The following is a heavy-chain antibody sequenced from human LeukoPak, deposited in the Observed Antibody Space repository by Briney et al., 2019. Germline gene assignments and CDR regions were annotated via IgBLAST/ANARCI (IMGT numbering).Heavy chain of an antibody. CDR1: GGTFSSYA. J-gene: IGHJ4*02. V-gene: IGHV1-69*06. CDR2: IIPIFGTA. CDR3: ARANLAAAGTGVDY. D-gene: IGHD6-13*01. Sequence: GASVKVSCKASGGTFSSYAISWVRQAPGRGLEWMGGIIPIFGTANYAQKFQGRVTITADKSTSTAYMELSSLRSEDTAVYYCARANLAAAGTGVDYWGQGTLVTVSS.